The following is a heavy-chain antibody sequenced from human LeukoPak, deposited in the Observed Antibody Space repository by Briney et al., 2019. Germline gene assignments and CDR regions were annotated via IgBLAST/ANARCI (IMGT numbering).Heavy chain of an antibody. V-gene: IGHV5-51*01. Sequence: GESLKIYCTGSGYSFTSYWIGRVRHTPGKGLECMGIIYPGDSDTRYSPSFQGQVTISADKSISTAYLQWSSLKASDTAMYYCARTPVYSGSYFPWFDPWGQGTLVTVSS. CDR1: GYSFTSYW. CDR3: ARTPVYSGSYFPWFDP. CDR2: IYPGDSDT. D-gene: IGHD1-26*01. J-gene: IGHJ5*02.